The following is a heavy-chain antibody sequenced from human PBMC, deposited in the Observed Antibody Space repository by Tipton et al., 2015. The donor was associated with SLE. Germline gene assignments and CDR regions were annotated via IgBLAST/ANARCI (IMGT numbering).Heavy chain of an antibody. Sequence: QVQLVQSGAEVKKPGASVKVSCKASGYTFTGYYMHWVRQAPGQGLEWMGWINPNSGGTNYAQKFQGRVTMTRDTSISTAYMELSRLRSDDTAVYYCARDGATTGTTSWFDPWGQGTLVTVSS. CDR3: ARDGATTGTTSWFDP. D-gene: IGHD1-1*01. V-gene: IGHV1-2*02. J-gene: IGHJ5*02. CDR2: INPNSGGT. CDR1: GYTFTGYY.